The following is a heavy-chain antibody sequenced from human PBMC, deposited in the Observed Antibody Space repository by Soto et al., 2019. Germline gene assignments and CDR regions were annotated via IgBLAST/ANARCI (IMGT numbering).Heavy chain of an antibody. CDR1: GYTFTSYG. V-gene: IGHV1-18*01. D-gene: IGHD3-22*01. J-gene: IGHJ1*01. CDR3: AVAIYYDSSGYAEYFQH. Sequence: ASVKVSCKASGYTFTSYGISWVRQAPGQGLEWMGWISAYNGNTNYAQKLQGRVTMTTDTSTSTAYMELRSLRSDDTAVYYCAVAIYYDSSGYAEYFQHWGQGTLVTVSS. CDR2: ISAYNGNT.